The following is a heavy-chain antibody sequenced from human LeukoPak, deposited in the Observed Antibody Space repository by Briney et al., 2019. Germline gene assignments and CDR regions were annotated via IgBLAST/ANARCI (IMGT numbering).Heavy chain of an antibody. Sequence: TGGSLRLSCAASGFTFSSYAMSWVRQAPGKGLEWVSAISGSGGSTYYADSVKGRFTISRDNSKNTLYLQMNSLRAEDTAVYYCAKDSKKPRYDFRSGYSDLVDYWGQGTLVTVSS. D-gene: IGHD3-3*01. CDR3: AKDSKKPRYDFRSGYSDLVDY. CDR1: GFTFSSYA. J-gene: IGHJ4*02. CDR2: ISGSGGST. V-gene: IGHV3-23*01.